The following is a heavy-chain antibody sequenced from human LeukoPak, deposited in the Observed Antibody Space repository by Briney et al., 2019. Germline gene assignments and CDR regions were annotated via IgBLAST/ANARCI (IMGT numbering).Heavy chain of an antibody. Sequence: GGSLRLSCAASGFTFSDYYMSWIRQAPGKGLEWVSYISSSGSTIYYADSVKGRFTISRDNAKNSLYLQMNSLRAEDTAVYYCARDYYDPTTYGSYFDYWGQGTLVTVSS. CDR1: GFTFSDYY. V-gene: IGHV3-11*04. D-gene: IGHD3-16*01. CDR3: ARDYYDPTTYGSYFDY. CDR2: ISSSGSTI. J-gene: IGHJ4*02.